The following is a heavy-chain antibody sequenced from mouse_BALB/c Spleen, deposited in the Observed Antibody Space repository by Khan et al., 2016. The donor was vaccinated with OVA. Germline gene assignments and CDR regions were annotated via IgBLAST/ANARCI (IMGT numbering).Heavy chain of an antibody. CDR3: ARTHER. Sequence: QVQLQQSGAELARPGASVKMSCKASGYTFTSYTMHWVKQRPGQGLEWIGYINPSSGYTTYTQKFKDKATLTADKSSSTAYMQMSSLTYEDTAVCYCARTHERWGQGTTLTVSS. V-gene: IGHV1-4*01. CDR2: INPSSGYT. CDR1: GYTFTSYT. J-gene: IGHJ2*01.